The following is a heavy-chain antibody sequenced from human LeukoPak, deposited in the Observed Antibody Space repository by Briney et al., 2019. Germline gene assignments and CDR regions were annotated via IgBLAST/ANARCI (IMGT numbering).Heavy chain of an antibody. Sequence: SDTLSLPCTVSGGHISSYYWSWIRQPPGKGLAWNGYIYYSGSTNYNPSLKSRVTISVDTSKNQFSLKLSSVTAADTAAYYCAREPPTEYYDFWSGYLDAFDIWGQGTMVTVSS. CDR3: AREPPTEYYDFWSGYLDAFDI. V-gene: IGHV4-59*01. D-gene: IGHD3-3*01. CDR2: IYYSGST. CDR1: GGHISSYY. J-gene: IGHJ3*02.